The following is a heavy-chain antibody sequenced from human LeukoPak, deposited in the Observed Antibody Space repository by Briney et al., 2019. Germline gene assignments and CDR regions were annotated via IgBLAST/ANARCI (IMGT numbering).Heavy chain of an antibody. CDR1: GFTFSSSW. CDR3: AREFNIAVAGIYTGFDI. V-gene: IGHV3-7*03. CDR2: IKQDGGEK. J-gene: IGHJ3*02. Sequence: PGGSLRLSCAASGFTFSSSWMTWVRQAPGKGLEWVANIKQDGGEKYYVDSVKGRFTISRDNAKNSLYLQMNSLRADDTAVYYCAREFNIAVAGIYTGFDIWGQGTMVTVSS. D-gene: IGHD6-19*01.